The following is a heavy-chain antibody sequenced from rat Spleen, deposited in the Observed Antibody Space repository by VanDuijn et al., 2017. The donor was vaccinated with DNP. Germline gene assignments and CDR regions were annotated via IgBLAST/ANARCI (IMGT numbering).Heavy chain of an antibody. CDR2: IWGDGGT. V-gene: IGHV2-32*01. Sequence: VQLKESGPGLVKPSETLSLTCTVSGFSLTSYHVSWVRQPPGQGLEWMGVIWGDGGTAYNSALKSRLSISRDTSKSQVFLKMSSLKTEDTATYYCARGDEVMDAWGQGASVTVSS. J-gene: IGHJ4*01. CDR3: ARGDEVMDA. CDR1: GFSLTSYH. D-gene: IGHD4-2*01.